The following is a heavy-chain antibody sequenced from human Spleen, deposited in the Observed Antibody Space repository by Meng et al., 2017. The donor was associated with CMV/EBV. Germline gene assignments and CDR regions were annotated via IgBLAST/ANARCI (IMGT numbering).Heavy chain of an antibody. Sequence: GSLRLSCTVSGGSISSYYWSWIRQPPGKGLEWIGYIYHSGSTNYNPSLKSRVTISVDTSKNQFSLKLSSVTAADTAVYYCARHLSSSSKGVDYWGQGTLVTVSS. CDR2: IYHSGST. J-gene: IGHJ4*02. CDR3: ARHLSSSSKGVDY. D-gene: IGHD2-2*01. CDR1: GGSISSYY. V-gene: IGHV4-59*08.